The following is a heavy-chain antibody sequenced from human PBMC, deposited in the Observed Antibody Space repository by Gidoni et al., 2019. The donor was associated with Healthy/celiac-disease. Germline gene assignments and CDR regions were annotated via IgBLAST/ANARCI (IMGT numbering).Heavy chain of an antibody. CDR2: ISYDGSNK. V-gene: IGHV3-30-3*01. CDR1: AFPFSSYA. J-gene: IGHJ4*02. D-gene: IGHD2-2*02. Sequence: VQPVESGGGVVQSGRSLRLSCAASAFPFSSYAMHWVCQAPGKGLEWVAVISYDGSNKYYADSVKGRFTISRDNSKNTLYLQMNSLRAEDTAVYYCARDRTGSTSCYNYWGQGTLVTVSS. CDR3: ARDRTGSTSCYNY.